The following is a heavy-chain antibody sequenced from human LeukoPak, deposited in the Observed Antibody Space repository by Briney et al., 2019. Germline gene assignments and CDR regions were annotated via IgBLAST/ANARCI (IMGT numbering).Heavy chain of an antibody. CDR3: AKGAYDSSGYYVY. V-gene: IGHV3-74*01. J-gene: IGHJ4*02. Sequence: SGGSLRLSCAASGFTFSSYWMHWVRQAPGKGLVWVSRINSDGSSTSYADSVKGRFTISRDNSKNTLYLQMNSLRAEDTAVYYCAKGAYDSSGYYVYWGQGTLVTVSS. CDR2: INSDGSST. D-gene: IGHD3-22*01. CDR1: GFTFSSYW.